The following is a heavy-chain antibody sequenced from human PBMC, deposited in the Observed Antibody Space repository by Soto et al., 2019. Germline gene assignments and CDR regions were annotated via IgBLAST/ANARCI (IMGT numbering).Heavy chain of an antibody. D-gene: IGHD3-10*01. J-gene: IGHJ4*01. CDR3: ARGYYDSGHGYDL. CDR1: GHIFINHW. Sequence: GESLKISCKGPGHIFINHWIGWVRQTPGKGLEWMGLIFTRDSETKTSPSFQGHVSFSVDNSINTVYLQWTSLKTADTGMYFCARGYYDSGHGYDLWGQGTQVTVSS. CDR2: IFTRDSET. V-gene: IGHV5-51*01.